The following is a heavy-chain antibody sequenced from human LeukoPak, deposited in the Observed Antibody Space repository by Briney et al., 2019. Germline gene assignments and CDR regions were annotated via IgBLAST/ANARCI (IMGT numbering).Heavy chain of an antibody. V-gene: IGHV4-38-2*02. J-gene: IGHJ4*02. D-gene: IGHD3-22*01. CDR3: ARGRRRSVVVITSIFDY. CDR2: IYHSGST. Sequence: SETLSLTCTVSGYSISSGYYWGWIRQPPGKGLEWIGSIYHSGSTNYNPSLKSRVTISVDTSKNQFSLKLSSETAADTAVYYCARGRRRSVVVITSIFDYWGQGTLVTVSS. CDR1: GYSISSGYY.